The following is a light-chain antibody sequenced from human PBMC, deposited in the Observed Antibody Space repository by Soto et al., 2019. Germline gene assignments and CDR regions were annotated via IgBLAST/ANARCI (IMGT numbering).Light chain of an antibody. Sequence: QSVLTQPASVSGSPGQSITISCTGTSSDVGAYNYVSWYQQQSGKAPKLMIHEVSNRPSGVSNRFSGSKSGNTASLTISGLQAEDEADYYCSSYTTSSTRVFGPGTKVTVL. CDR2: EVS. CDR1: SSDVGAYNY. V-gene: IGLV2-14*01. J-gene: IGLJ1*01. CDR3: SSYTTSSTRV.